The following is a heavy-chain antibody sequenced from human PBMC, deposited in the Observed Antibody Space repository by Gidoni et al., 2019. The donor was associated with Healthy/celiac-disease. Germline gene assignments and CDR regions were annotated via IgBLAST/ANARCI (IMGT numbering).Heavy chain of an antibody. CDR3: AKGGSGWEDYFDY. Sequence: QVQLVESGGGVVQPGRSLRLSCAPSGFTFSSYGMHWVRQAPGKGLEWVAVISYDGSNKYYADSVKGRFTIFRDNSKNTLYLQMNSLRAEDTAVYYCAKGGSGWEDYFDYWGQGTLVTVSS. J-gene: IGHJ4*02. V-gene: IGHV3-30*18. CDR2: ISYDGSNK. CDR1: GFTFSSYG. D-gene: IGHD6-19*01.